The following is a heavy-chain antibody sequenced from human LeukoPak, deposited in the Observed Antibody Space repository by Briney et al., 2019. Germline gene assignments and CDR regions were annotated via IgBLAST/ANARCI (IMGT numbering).Heavy chain of an antibody. D-gene: IGHD3-3*01. Sequence: SETLSPTCAVYGGSFSGYYWCWFRQPPGTGVEWIGGINHSGSTNYNPSLKSRVTISVDASKNQFSLKLSSVTAADTAVYYCAREGGYGITIFGVVTGFDYWGQGTLVTVSS. V-gene: IGHV4-34*01. CDR2: INHSGST. CDR3: AREGGYGITIFGVVTGFDY. J-gene: IGHJ4*02. CDR1: GGSFSGYY.